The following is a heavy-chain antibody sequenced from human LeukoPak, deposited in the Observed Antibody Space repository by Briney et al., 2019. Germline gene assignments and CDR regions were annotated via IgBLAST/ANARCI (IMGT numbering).Heavy chain of an antibody. V-gene: IGHV4-39*01. CDR2: TPYSGDT. CDR1: GGSISSYY. D-gene: IGHD6-13*01. CDR3: VRSLATSGMY. Sequence: PSETLSLTCTVSGGSISSYYWGWIRQPPGKGLEWIGSTPYSGDTVYNPSLKSRIIISVDTSKNQFSLKLTSVTAADTAVYYCVRSLATSGMYWGQGTLVTVSS. J-gene: IGHJ4*02.